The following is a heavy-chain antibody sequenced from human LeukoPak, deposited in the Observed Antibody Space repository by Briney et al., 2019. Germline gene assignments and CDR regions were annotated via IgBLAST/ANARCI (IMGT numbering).Heavy chain of an antibody. CDR2: IRSQANSYAT. D-gene: IGHD2-21*02. Sequence: GGSLRLSCATSGFTFSGSVMHWVRQASGRGLEWVGRIRSQANSYATAYAASVKGRFTISRDDSRNTAYLQMNSLRTEDSAVYYCTRLWGDCGGDCYSHDFWGQGTLVTVSS. J-gene: IGHJ4*02. CDR1: GFTFSGSV. CDR3: TRLWGDCGGDCYSHDF. V-gene: IGHV3-73*01.